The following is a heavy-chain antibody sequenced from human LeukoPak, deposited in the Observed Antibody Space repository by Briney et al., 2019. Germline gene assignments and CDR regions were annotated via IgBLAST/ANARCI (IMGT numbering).Heavy chain of an antibody. Sequence: ASVKVSCTPSGYTFTAYTMHWVRQAPGQGLEWMGWINPNSGGTNYAQKFQGRVTMTRDTSISTAYMELSRLRSDDTAVYYCARGPFYGDYVDYWGQGTLVTVSS. V-gene: IGHV1-2*02. CDR2: INPNSGGT. CDR1: GYTFTAYT. CDR3: ARGPFYGDYVDY. J-gene: IGHJ4*02. D-gene: IGHD4-17*01.